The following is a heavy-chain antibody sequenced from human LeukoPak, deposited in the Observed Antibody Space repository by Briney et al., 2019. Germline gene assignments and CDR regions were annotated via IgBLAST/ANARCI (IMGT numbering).Heavy chain of an antibody. CDR3: LSWWGGLNS. CDR2: INEGGNDK. V-gene: IGHV3-7*02. Sequence: GGSLRLSCAGSGVTFSRFYMNWVRLVPGKGLEWVANINEGGNDKPYVDSVKGRFTVSRDNAKNSQYLQMDSLGAEDTAVYYCLSWWGGLNSWGQGTLVTVSS. CDR1: GVTFSRFY. D-gene: IGHD2-15*01. J-gene: IGHJ5*02.